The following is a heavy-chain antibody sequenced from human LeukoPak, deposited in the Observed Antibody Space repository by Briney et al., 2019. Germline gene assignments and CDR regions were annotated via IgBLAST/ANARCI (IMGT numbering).Heavy chain of an antibody. D-gene: IGHD3-10*01. V-gene: IGHV4-31*03. Sequence: PSETLSLTCTVSGGSISSGGYYWSWVRQHPGKGLEWIGYISYSGSTYYNPSLKRRVTISVDTSKNQFSLMLSSVTAADTAVYYCARDSGDVGYFDYWGQGTLVTVSS. CDR1: GGSISSGGYY. CDR2: ISYSGST. J-gene: IGHJ4*02. CDR3: ARDSGDVGYFDY.